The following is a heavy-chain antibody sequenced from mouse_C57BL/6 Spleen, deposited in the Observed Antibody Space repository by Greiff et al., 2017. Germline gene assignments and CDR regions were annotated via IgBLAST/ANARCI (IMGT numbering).Heavy chain of an antibody. V-gene: IGHV3-6*01. CDR1: GYSIPSGYY. D-gene: IGHD1-1*01. CDR3: AREGDYGSSHYYAMDY. CDR2: ISYDGSN. Sequence: EVHLVESGPGLVKPSRSLSLTCSVTGYSIPSGYYWNWIRPFPGNKLEWMGYISYDGSNNYNPSLKYRISSTRDTSNNQFFLKLNSVTTEDTATYYCAREGDYGSSHYYAMDYWGQGTSVTVSS. J-gene: IGHJ4*01.